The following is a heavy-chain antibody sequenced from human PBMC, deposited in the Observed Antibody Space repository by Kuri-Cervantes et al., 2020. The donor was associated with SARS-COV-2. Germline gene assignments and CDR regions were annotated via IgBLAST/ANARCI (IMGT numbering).Heavy chain of an antibody. D-gene: IGHD3-16*01. Sequence: LRLSCTVSGGSISSGSYYWSWIRQPAGKGLEWIGRIYTSGSTNYNPSLKSRVTISVDTSKNQFSLKLSSVTAADTAVYYCARERRGLSPPPSDPWAREPWSPSPQ. CDR3: ARERRGLSPPPSDP. CDR1: GGSISSGSYY. CDR2: IYTSGST. J-gene: IGHJ5*02. V-gene: IGHV4-61*02.